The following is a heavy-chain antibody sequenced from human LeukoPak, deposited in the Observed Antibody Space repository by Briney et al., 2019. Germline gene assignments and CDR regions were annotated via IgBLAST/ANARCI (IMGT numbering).Heavy chain of an antibody. CDR2: INPNSGGA. D-gene: IGHD6-13*01. CDR1: GYTFTGYY. J-gene: IGHJ6*03. Sequence: EASVKVSCKASGYTFTGYYMHWVRRAPGQGLEWMGWINPNSGGAKYAQNFQGRVIMTTDTSISTAYMELTSLRSDDTAVYYCARSSPPTYYHFYYYMDVWGKGSTVTVSS. V-gene: IGHV1-2*02. CDR3: ARSSPPTYYHFYYYMDV.